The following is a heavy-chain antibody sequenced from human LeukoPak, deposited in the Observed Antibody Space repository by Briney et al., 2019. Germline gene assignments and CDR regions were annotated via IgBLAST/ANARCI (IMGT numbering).Heavy chain of an antibody. V-gene: IGHV3-23*01. J-gene: IGHJ3*02. CDR2: ISGSGGST. CDR3: AKLRGGLRTAFDI. CDR1: GFTFSSYA. D-gene: IGHD4-17*01. Sequence: GGSLRVSCAASGFTFSSYAMSWVRQAPGKGLEWVSAISGSGGSTYYADSVKGRFTISRDNSKNTLYLQMNSLRAEDTAVYYCAKLRGGLRTAFDIWGQGTMVTVSS.